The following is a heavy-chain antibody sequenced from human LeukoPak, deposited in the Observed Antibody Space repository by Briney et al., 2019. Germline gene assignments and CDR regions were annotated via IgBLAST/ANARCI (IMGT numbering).Heavy chain of an antibody. CDR1: GGSFSGYY. CDR2: INHSGST. Sequence: SETLSLTCAVYGGSFSGYYWSWIRQPPGKGLEWIGEINHSGSTNYNPSLKSRVTISVDTSKNQFSLKLSSVTAADTAVYYCARGFATVTTWGWSWFDPWGQGTLVTVSS. D-gene: IGHD4-17*01. J-gene: IGHJ5*02. CDR3: ARGFATVTTWGWSWFDP. V-gene: IGHV4-34*01.